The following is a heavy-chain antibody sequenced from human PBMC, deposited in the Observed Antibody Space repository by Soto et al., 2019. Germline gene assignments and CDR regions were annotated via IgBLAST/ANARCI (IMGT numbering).Heavy chain of an antibody. J-gene: IGHJ4*02. Sequence: SETLSLTCTVSGDSISSYYWSWIRQPPGKGLEWAGYVDYSGDTKYNPSLKSRVTISVDTSKNQFSLKLSSVTAADTAVYYCARSPYSSSSHFDYWGQGTLVTVSS. CDR1: GDSISSYY. D-gene: IGHD6-6*01. CDR3: ARSPYSSSSHFDY. CDR2: VDYSGDT. V-gene: IGHV4-59*01.